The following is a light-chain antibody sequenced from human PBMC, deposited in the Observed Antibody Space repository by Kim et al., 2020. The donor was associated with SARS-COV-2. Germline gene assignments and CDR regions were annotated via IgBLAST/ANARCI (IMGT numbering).Light chain of an antibody. V-gene: IGLV2-14*03. CDR3: SSYTTSRVYV. J-gene: IGLJ1*01. CDR1: RSDVGAYNY. Sequence: GESITISCTGTRSDVGAYNYVSWYQQHPGKAPKLMIHDVSNRPSGVSNRFSASKSGNTASLSISGLQAEDEADYYCSSYTTSRVYVFGTGTKVTVL. CDR2: DVS.